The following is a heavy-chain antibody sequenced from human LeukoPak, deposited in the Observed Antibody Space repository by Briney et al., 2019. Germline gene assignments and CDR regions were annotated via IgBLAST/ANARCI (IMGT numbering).Heavy chain of an antibody. CDR2: ISGSGGST. Sequence: PGGSLRLSCAASGFTFSSYGMSWVRQAPGKGLEWVSAISGSGGSTYYADSVKGRFTISRDNSKNTLYLQMNSLRAEDTAVYYCAKDGWHGSGSYLDYWGQGTLVTVSS. CDR3: AKDGWHGSGSYLDY. CDR1: GFTFSSYG. V-gene: IGHV3-23*01. J-gene: IGHJ4*02. D-gene: IGHD3-10*01.